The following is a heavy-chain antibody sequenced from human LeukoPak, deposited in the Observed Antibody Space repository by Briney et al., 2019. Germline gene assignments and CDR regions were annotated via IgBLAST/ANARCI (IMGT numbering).Heavy chain of an antibody. D-gene: IGHD6-13*01. CDR1: GFTFSTYW. V-gene: IGHV3-7*01. Sequence: GGSLRLSCAASGFTFSTYWMSWVRQAPGKGLEWVANIKQDGSEKYYVDSVKGRFTISRDNAKNSLYLQMTSLRAEDTAMYYCARDSAGNDYWGQGTLVTVSS. J-gene: IGHJ4*02. CDR3: ARDSAGNDY. CDR2: IKQDGSEK.